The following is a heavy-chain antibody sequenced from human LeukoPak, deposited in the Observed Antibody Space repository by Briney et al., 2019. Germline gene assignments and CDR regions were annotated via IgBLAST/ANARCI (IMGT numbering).Heavy chain of an antibody. V-gene: IGHV3-23*01. CDR1: GFTFSSYA. Sequence: GGSLRLSCAASGFTFSSYAMSWARQAPGKGLEWVSNISGSGGSTHYADSVKGRFTISRDNSKNTLYLQMNSLRAEDTAVYYCAKVGYDSSGYYYYWGQGTLVTVSS. J-gene: IGHJ4*02. CDR2: ISGSGGST. D-gene: IGHD3-22*01. CDR3: AKVGYDSSGYYYY.